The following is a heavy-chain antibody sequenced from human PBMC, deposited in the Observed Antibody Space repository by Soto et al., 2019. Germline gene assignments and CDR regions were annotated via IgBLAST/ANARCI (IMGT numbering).Heavy chain of an antibody. CDR1: GFTFITYR. D-gene: IGHD2-2*01. Sequence: ASVKVSCKASGFTFITYRISWVRQAPGQGLEWMGWITPYNGKTNYAQKVQDRVTMTTDTSTGTAYLELRSLRSDDSGVYYCARDTSHYFDHWGQGTLVTVSS. CDR3: ARDTSHYFDH. V-gene: IGHV1-18*01. CDR2: ITPYNGKT. J-gene: IGHJ4*02.